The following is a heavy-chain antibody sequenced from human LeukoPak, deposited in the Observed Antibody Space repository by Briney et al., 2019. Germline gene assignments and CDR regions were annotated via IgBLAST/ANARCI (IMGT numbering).Heavy chain of an antibody. J-gene: IGHJ4*02. D-gene: IGHD3-3*01. CDR2: TYYRSKWYY. Sequence: SQTLSLTCAISGDSVSSNSAAWNWIRQSPSRGLEWLGRTYYRSKWYYDYAVAVKSRISINPDTSKNQFSLQLSSVTPEDTAVYYCATDRGWRTSGYYLYYFEYWGQGTLVTYSS. CDR3: ATDRGWRTSGYYLYYFEY. V-gene: IGHV6-1*01. CDR1: GDSVSSNSAA.